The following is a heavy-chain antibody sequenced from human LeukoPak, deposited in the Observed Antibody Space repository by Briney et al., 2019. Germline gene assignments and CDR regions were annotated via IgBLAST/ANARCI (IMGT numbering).Heavy chain of an antibody. D-gene: IGHD3-10*01. Sequence: PSETLSLTCTVSGGSISSSSYYWGWIRQPPGKGLEWIGEINHSGSTNYNPSLKSRVTISVDTSKNQFSLKLSSVTAADTAVYYCARGPVFYYGSGSYYKSPRFDYWGQGTLVTVSS. J-gene: IGHJ4*02. V-gene: IGHV4-39*07. CDR3: ARGPVFYYGSGSYYKSPRFDY. CDR2: INHSGST. CDR1: GGSISSSSYY.